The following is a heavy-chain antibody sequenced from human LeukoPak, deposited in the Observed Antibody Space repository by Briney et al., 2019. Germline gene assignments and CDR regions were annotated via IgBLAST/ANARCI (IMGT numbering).Heavy chain of an antibody. CDR3: ATGIDYGGDRREPYYFDY. Sequence: ASVKVSCKASGYTFTGYYMHWVRQAPGQGLEWMGWINPNSGGTNYAQKFQGRVTMTEDTSTDTAYMELSSLRSEDTAVYYCATGIDYGGDRREPYYFDYWGQGTLVTVSS. V-gene: IGHV1-2*02. CDR1: GYTFTGYY. J-gene: IGHJ4*02. CDR2: INPNSGGT. D-gene: IGHD4-23*01.